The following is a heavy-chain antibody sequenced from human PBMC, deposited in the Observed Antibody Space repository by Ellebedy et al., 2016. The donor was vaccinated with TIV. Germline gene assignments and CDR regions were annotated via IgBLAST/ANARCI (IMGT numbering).Heavy chain of an antibody. CDR1: GYTFTRYY. V-gene: IGHV1-46*01. Sequence: ASVKVSXXASGYTFTRYYVQWVRQAPGQGLEWVGTINPSGGATRYAQKFQGRVTLTRDTSTGTLYMEMRSLTSEDTAVFYCVRDRSYGSGTYSDHYYYYYGMDVWGQGTTVTVSS. CDR3: VRDRSYGSGTYSDHYYYYYGMDV. J-gene: IGHJ6*02. CDR2: INPSGGAT. D-gene: IGHD3-10*01.